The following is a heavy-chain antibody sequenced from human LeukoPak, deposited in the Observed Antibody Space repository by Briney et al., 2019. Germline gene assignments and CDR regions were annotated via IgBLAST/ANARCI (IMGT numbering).Heavy chain of an antibody. J-gene: IGHJ6*03. CDR1: GFTVSSNY. CDR3: AKDKDDIFSYYMDV. Sequence: GGSLRLSCAASGFTVSSNYMSWVRQAPGKGLEWVSVIYSGGSTYYADSVKGRFTISRDNSKNTLYLQMNSLRAADTAVYYCAKDKDDIFSYYMDVWGKGATVTISS. D-gene: IGHD3-9*01. V-gene: IGHV3-53*05. CDR2: IYSGGST.